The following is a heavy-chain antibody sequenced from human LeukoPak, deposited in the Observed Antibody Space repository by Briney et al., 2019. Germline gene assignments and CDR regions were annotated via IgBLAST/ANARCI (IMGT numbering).Heavy chain of an antibody. D-gene: IGHD3-10*01. CDR2: INSDGSST. J-gene: IGHJ4*02. V-gene: IGHV3-74*03. CDR1: GFTFSSYW. Sequence: PGGSLRLSCAASGFTFSSYWMHWVRQAPGKGLVWVSRINSDGSSTTYADSVKGRFTISRDNAKKTLFLQMNSLRAEDTGVYYCARAGRAFDFWGQGTLVTVSS. CDR3: ARAGRAFDF.